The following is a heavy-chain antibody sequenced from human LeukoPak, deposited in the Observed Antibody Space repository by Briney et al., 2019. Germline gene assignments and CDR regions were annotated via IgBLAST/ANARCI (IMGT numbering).Heavy chain of an antibody. Sequence: GESLKISCKGSGYSFTSYWIGWVRQMPGKGLEWMGIIYPGDSDTRYSPSFQGQVTISADKSISTAYLQWGSLKASDTAMYYCAREVYGSGSYYIKATYFFDYWGQGTLVTVSS. CDR2: IYPGDSDT. CDR3: AREVYGSGSYYIKATYFFDY. V-gene: IGHV5-51*01. D-gene: IGHD3-10*01. CDR1: GYSFTSYW. J-gene: IGHJ4*02.